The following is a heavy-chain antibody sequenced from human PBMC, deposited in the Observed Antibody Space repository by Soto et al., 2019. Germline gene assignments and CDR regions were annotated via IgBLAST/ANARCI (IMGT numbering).Heavy chain of an antibody. CDR2: ISYDGSNK. Sequence: VNAGGSLRLSCAASGFTFSSYAMHWVRQAPGKGLEWVAVISYDGSNKYYADSVKGRFTISRDNSKNTLYLQMNSLRAEDTAVYYCASDTIFGVVQQVDYWGQGTLVTVSS. CDR3: ASDTIFGVVQQVDY. D-gene: IGHD3-3*01. CDR1: GFTFSSYA. V-gene: IGHV3-30-3*01. J-gene: IGHJ4*02.